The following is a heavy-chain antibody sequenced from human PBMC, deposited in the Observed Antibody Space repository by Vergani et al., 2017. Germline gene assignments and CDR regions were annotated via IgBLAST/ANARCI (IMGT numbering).Heavy chain of an antibody. D-gene: IGHD2-15*01. Sequence: QVQLQESGPGLVKPSETLSLTCTVSGDSVISTDYHWGWIRQPPGKGLEWIGSMDYSGSTSYNPSLVSRISISFKTPKNRLSLRRTSVTAADTAVYYCASKRGACRAAYCHSYDVWVPGTLVGVSS. CDR1: GDSVISTDYH. V-gene: IGHV4-39*01. CDR3: ASKRGACRAAYCHSYDV. CDR2: MDYSGST. J-gene: IGHJ4*02.